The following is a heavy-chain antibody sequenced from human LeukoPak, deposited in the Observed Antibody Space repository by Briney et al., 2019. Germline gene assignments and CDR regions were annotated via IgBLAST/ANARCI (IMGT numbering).Heavy chain of an antibody. V-gene: IGHV3-33*01. Sequence: PGGSLRPSCAASGFTLSTYGMHWVRQAPGKGLEWVAVIWYDGSNKYHADSVKGRFTISRDNSKNTLYLQMNSLRAEDTALYYCARILVGATSFDYWGQGTLVTVSS. D-gene: IGHD1-26*01. CDR3: ARILVGATSFDY. CDR1: GFTLSTYG. CDR2: IWYDGSNK. J-gene: IGHJ4*02.